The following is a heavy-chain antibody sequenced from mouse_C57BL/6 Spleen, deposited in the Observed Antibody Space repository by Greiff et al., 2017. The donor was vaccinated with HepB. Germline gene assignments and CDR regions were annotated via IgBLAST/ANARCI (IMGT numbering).Heavy chain of an antibody. V-gene: IGHV1-18*01. D-gene: IGHD2-5*01. CDR1: GYTFTDYN. J-gene: IGHJ2*01. CDR2: INPNNGGT. Sequence: EVQLQQSGPELVKPGASVKIPCKASGYTFTDYNMDWVKQSHGKSLEWIGDINPNNGGTTYNQKFKGKATLTVDKSSSTAYMELRSLTSEDTAVYYCARGRLYSNFFDYWGQGTTLTVSS. CDR3: ARGRLYSNFFDY.